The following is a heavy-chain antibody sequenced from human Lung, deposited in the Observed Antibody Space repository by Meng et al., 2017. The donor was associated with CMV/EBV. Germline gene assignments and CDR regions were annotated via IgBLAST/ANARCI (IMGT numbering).Heavy chain of an antibody. CDR1: GFTFSSSA. V-gene: IGHV3-23*01. D-gene: IGHD6-13*01. Sequence: SCAASGFTFSSSAMSWVRQAPGKGLEWVSAITASGGSTYHADSVRGRFTISRDNSKNTLYLQLNSLRVEDTAVYYCAKAFSSSWYREYYDYGGQGTXVTVSS. CDR2: ITASGGST. J-gene: IGHJ4*02. CDR3: AKAFSSSWYREYYDY.